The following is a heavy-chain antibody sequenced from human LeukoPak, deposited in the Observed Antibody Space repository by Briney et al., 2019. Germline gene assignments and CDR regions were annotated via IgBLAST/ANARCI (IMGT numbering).Heavy chain of an antibody. CDR1: GFTFSSYG. CDR3: ATPSDYGDYYFDY. CDR2: IRYDGSNK. J-gene: IGHJ4*02. V-gene: IGHV3-30*02. D-gene: IGHD4-17*01. Sequence: GGSLRLSCAASGFTFSSYGVHWVRQAPGKGLEWVAFIRYDGSNKYYADSVKGRFTISRDNSKNTLYLQMNSLRAEDTAVYYCATPSDYGDYYFDYWGQGTLVTVSS.